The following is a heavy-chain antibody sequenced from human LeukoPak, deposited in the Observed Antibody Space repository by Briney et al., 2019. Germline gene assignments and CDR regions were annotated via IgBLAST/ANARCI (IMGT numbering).Heavy chain of an antibody. J-gene: IGHJ4*02. Sequence: SVKVSCKASGGTFSSYAISWVRQAPGQGLEWMGRIIPILGIANYAQKFQGRVTITADKSTSTAYMELSSLRSEDTAVYYCARDPAGGYAQQLVQGLDYWGQGTLVTVSS. CDR2: IIPILGIA. CDR3: ARDPAGGYAQQLVQGLDY. CDR1: GGTFSSYA. D-gene: IGHD6-13*01. V-gene: IGHV1-69*04.